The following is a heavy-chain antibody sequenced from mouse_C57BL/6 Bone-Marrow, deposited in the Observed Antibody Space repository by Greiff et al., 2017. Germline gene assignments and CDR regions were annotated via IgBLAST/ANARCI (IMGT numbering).Heavy chain of an antibody. J-gene: IGHJ1*03. V-gene: IGHV1-69*01. Sequence: QVQLQQPGAELVMPGASVKLSCKASGYTFTSYWMHWVKQRPGQGLEWIGEIDPSDSYTNYNQKFKGKSTLTVDKSSSTAYMQLSSLASEDSAVYYCARRGYDSSPYWYFDVWGTGTTVTVSS. CDR3: ARRGYDSSPYWYFDV. CDR1: GYTFTSYW. D-gene: IGHD1-1*01. CDR2: IDPSDSYT.